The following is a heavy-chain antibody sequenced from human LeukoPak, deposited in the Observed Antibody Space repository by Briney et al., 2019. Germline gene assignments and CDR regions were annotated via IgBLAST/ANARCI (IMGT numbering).Heavy chain of an antibody. CDR2: IYYSGST. CDR1: GGPISSYY. Sequence: SETLSLTCTVSGGPISSYYWSWIRQPPGKGLEWIGYIYYSGSTNYNPSLKSRVTISVDTSKNQFSLKLSSVTAADTAVYYCASDYGDYYWGQGTLVTVSS. V-gene: IGHV4-59*08. D-gene: IGHD4-17*01. CDR3: ASDYGDYY. J-gene: IGHJ4*02.